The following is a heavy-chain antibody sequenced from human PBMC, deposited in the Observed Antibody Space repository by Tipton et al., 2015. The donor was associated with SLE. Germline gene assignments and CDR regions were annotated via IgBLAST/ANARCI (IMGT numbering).Heavy chain of an antibody. CDR3: ARNLTDWYFDL. CDR2: IYYSGST. V-gene: IGHV4-39*07. J-gene: IGHJ2*01. CDR1: GGSISSGGYF. Sequence: TLSLTCTVSGGSISSGGYFWAWIRQPPGKGLEWIGTIYYSGSTFDNPSLESRVTISVDTSKNQFSLKLTSVTAADTAIYSCARNLTDWYFDLWGRGTLVTVSS.